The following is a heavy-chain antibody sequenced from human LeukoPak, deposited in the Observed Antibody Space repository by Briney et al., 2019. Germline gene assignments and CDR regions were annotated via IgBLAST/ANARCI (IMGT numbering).Heavy chain of an antibody. Sequence: SETLSLTCAVYGGSFSGYYWSWIRQPPGKGLEWIGEINHSGSTNYNPSLKSRVTISVDTSKNQFSLKLSSVTVADTAVYYCARGVDSGGSIYFQHWGQGTLVTVSS. CDR2: INHSGST. J-gene: IGHJ1*01. CDR1: GGSFSGYY. V-gene: IGHV4-34*01. D-gene: IGHD2-15*01. CDR3: ARGVDSGGSIYFQH.